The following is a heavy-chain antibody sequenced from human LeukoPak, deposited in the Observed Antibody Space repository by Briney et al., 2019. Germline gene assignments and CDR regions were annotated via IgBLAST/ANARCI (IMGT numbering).Heavy chain of an antibody. V-gene: IGHV4-59*01. CDR2: IFHSGTT. CDR1: GGSFSGYY. Sequence: SETLSLTCAVYGGSFSGYYWSWIRQPPGKGLEWIGYIFHSGTTNYNPSLKSRVTISVDTSNNQFSLKVKSVTAADTAVYYCAREVGGRFAYWGQGTPVTVSS. D-gene: IGHD6-19*01. CDR3: AREVGGRFAY. J-gene: IGHJ4*02.